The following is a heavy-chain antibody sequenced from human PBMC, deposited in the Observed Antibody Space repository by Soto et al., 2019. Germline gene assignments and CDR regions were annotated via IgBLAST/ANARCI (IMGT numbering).Heavy chain of an antibody. J-gene: IGHJ3*02. CDR3: ARLLTEGVTYREDAFDI. CDR2: ISTYNGKT. CDR1: GYTFTSHG. D-gene: IGHD3-16*02. V-gene: IGHV1-18*01. Sequence: QVQLVQSGGEVKKPGASVKVSCKASGYTFTSHGFSWVRQAPGQGLEWMGWISTYNGKTDYAKKFQGRVTMTADTRTNTGYMELRSLRSDDTAVYYCARLLTEGVTYREDAFDIWGQGTKVTVSS.